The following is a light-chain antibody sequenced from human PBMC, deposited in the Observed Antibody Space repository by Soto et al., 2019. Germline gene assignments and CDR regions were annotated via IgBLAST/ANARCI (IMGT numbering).Light chain of an antibody. Sequence: IQLTKSPSSLSAHVGARVAMTCRPSPAIASFLAWYQQKPGTAPKLLIYGASTLQSGVPSRFSGSRSGTDYTLTIASLQTEDFATYYCKQLNGSPWTFGKGTKVDIK. V-gene: IGKV1-9*01. CDR1: PAIASF. J-gene: IGKJ1*01. CDR2: GAS. CDR3: KQLNGSPWT.